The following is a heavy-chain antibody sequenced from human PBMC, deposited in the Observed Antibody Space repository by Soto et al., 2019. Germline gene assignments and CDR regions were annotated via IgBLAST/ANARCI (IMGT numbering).Heavy chain of an antibody. J-gene: IGHJ1*01. CDR1: GFTVSSNY. CDR2: IYSGGST. V-gene: IGHV3-66*01. D-gene: IGHD6-19*01. Sequence: GGSLRLSCAASGFTVSSNYMSWVRQAPGKGLEWVSVIYSGGSTYYADSVKGRFTISRDNSKNTLYLQMNSLRAEDTAVYYCASSIAVAGTRYFQHWGQGTLVTVSS. CDR3: ASSIAVAGTRYFQH.